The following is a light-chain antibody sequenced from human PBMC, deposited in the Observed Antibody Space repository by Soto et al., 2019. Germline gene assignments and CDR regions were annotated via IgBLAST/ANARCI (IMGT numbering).Light chain of an antibody. CDR1: SSNFGAGYD. V-gene: IGLV1-40*01. CDR3: QSYDSSLSGSV. Sequence: QSVLTQPPSVSGAPGQRVTISCTGSSSNFGAGYDVHWYQQLPGTAPKLLIYGNSNRPSGVPDRFSGSKSGTSASLAITGLQAEDEGDYYCQSYDSSLSGSVFGGGTKLTVL. J-gene: IGLJ2*01. CDR2: GNS.